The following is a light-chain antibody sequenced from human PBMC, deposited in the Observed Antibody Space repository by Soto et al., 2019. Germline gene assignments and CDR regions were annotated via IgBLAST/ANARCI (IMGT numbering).Light chain of an antibody. Sequence: EIVLTQSPGTLSLSPGKRATLSCRASQSVSSSYLAWYQQKPGQAPRLLIYGASSRATGIPDRFSGSGSGTGFTLTISRLEPEDFAVYYCQQYGSSPNTFGQGTKLEIK. CDR2: GAS. V-gene: IGKV3-20*01. J-gene: IGKJ2*01. CDR1: QSVSSSY. CDR3: QQYGSSPNT.